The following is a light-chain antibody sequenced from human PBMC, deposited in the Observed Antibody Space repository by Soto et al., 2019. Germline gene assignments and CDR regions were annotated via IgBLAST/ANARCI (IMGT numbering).Light chain of an antibody. CDR1: QSVSSY. J-gene: IGKJ4*01. CDR3: QQRSNWPRLT. CDR2: DAS. V-gene: IGKV3-11*01. Sequence: EIVLTQSPATLSLSPGERATLSCRASQSVSSYLAWYQQKPGQAPRLLIYDASNRATGIPARFSGSGSGTDFTLTISSLEPEDFAVYYCQQRSNWPRLTFGGGNKVAIK.